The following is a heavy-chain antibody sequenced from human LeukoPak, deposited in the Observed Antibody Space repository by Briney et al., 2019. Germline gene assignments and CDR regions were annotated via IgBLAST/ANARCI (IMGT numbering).Heavy chain of an antibody. J-gene: IGHJ4*02. Sequence: GGSLRLSCAASGFTFSSYAMSWVRQAPGKGLEWVSAISGSGGSTYYADSVKGRFTISGDNSKNTLYLQMNSLRAEDTAVYYCAKDRAQLWFGIFDYWGQGTLVTVSS. V-gene: IGHV3-23*01. CDR1: GFTFSSYA. D-gene: IGHD5-18*01. CDR3: AKDRAQLWFGIFDY. CDR2: ISGSGGST.